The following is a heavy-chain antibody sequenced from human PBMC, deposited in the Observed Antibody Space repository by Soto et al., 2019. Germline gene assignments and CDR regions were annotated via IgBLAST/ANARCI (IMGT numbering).Heavy chain of an antibody. J-gene: IGHJ5*02. Sequence: ASVKVSCKASGYTFTSYDINWVRQATGQGLEWMGWMNPNSGNTGYAQKFQGRVTMTRNTSISTAYMELGSLRSEDTAVYYCARRRLIVATIRNWFDPWGQGTLVTVSS. CDR1: GYTFTSYD. D-gene: IGHD5-12*01. CDR2: MNPNSGNT. V-gene: IGHV1-8*01. CDR3: ARRRLIVATIRNWFDP.